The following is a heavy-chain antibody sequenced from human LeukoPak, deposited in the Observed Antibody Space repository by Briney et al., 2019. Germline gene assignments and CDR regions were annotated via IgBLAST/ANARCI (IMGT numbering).Heavy chain of an antibody. D-gene: IGHD1-26*01. Sequence: ASVKISCKVSGYTFTDYYMHWVQQAPGKGLEWMGLVDPEDGETIYAEKFQGRVTITADTSTDTAYMELSSLRSEDTAVYYCATDFHSGGYGNWYFDLWGRGTLVTVSS. CDR3: ATDFHSGGYGNWYFDL. V-gene: IGHV1-69-2*01. J-gene: IGHJ2*01. CDR1: GYTFTDYY. CDR2: VDPEDGET.